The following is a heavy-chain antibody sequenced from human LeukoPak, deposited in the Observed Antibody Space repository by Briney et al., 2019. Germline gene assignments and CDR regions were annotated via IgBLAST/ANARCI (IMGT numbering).Heavy chain of an antibody. D-gene: IGHD3-10*01. CDR1: GFTFSSYG. Sequence: GRSLRLSCAASGFTFSSYGMHWVRQAPGKGLGWVAVIWYDGSNKYYADSVKGRFTISRDNSKNTLYLQMNSLRAEDTAVYYCARDLGILWFGETYGMDVWGQGTTVTVSS. V-gene: IGHV3-33*01. CDR3: ARDLGILWFGETYGMDV. CDR2: IWYDGSNK. J-gene: IGHJ6*02.